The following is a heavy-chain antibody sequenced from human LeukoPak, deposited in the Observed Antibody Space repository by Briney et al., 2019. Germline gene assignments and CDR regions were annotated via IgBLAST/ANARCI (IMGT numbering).Heavy chain of an antibody. CDR2: IIPIFGTA. Sequence: SVKVSCKASGGTFSSYAISWVRQAPGQGVEWMGGIIPIFGTANYAQKFQGRVTITTDESTSTAYMELSSLRSEDTAVYYCARAPLYCTNGVCPESNYYYYYMDVWGKGTTVTVSS. CDR1: GGTFSSYA. D-gene: IGHD2-8*01. CDR3: ARAPLYCTNGVCPESNYYYYYMDV. V-gene: IGHV1-69*05. J-gene: IGHJ6*03.